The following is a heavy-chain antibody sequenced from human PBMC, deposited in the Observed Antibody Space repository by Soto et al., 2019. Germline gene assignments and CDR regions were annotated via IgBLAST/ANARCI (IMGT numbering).Heavy chain of an antibody. V-gene: IGHV1-18*01. CDR1: FFPFTRHC. CDR3: ARGIGYYYYYYMDV. J-gene: IGHJ6*03. CDR2: ISAYNGNT. D-gene: IGHD2-21*01. Sequence: SMKGSLKGFFFPFTRHCISWGRPGPGQGLEWMGWISAYNGNTNYAQKLQGRVTMTTDTSTSTAYMELRSLRSDDTAVYYCARGIGYYYYYYMDVWGKGTTVTVSS.